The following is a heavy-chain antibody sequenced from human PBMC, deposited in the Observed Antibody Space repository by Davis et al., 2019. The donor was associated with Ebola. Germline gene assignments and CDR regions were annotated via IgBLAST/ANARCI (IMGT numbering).Heavy chain of an antibody. Sequence: GGSLRLSCAASGFTFDSYAMIWVRQAPGKGLEWVSSISASGGSTSYADSLEGRFTVSRDNSKNTLFLQMNTLRAEDTAVYYCAKSLRYNNVRNWFDSWGQGTLVTVSS. D-gene: IGHD5-18*01. J-gene: IGHJ5*01. CDR2: ISASGGST. CDR1: GFTFDSYA. CDR3: AKSLRYNNVRNWFDS. V-gene: IGHV3-23*01.